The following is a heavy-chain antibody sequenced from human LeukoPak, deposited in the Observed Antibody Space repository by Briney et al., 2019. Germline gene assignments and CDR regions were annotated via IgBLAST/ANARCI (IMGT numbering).Heavy chain of an antibody. Sequence: GGSLRLSCAASGFTFSHYWMAWVRQAPGKGLEWVAIIRPDANDGSYVDSVKGRFTISRDNAKNSLYLQLNSLRAEDAAVYFCARADWGSIDYWGQGALVTVSS. CDR1: GFTFSHYW. CDR2: IRPDANDG. CDR3: ARADWGSIDY. D-gene: IGHD7-27*01. V-gene: IGHV3-7*01. J-gene: IGHJ4*02.